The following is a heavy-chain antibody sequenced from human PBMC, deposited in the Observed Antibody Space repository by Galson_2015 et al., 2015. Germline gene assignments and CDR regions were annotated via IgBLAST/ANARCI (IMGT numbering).Heavy chain of an antibody. CDR1: GFTFSSYG. Sequence: SLRLSCAASGFTFSSYGMHWVRQAPGKGLEWVAVIWYDGSNKYYADSVKGRFTISRDNSKNTLYLQMNSLRAEDTAVYYCARDQCSSTSCYFGLGDGMDVWGQGTTVTVSS. CDR2: IWYDGSNK. V-gene: IGHV3-33*01. J-gene: IGHJ6*02. CDR3: ARDQCSSTSCYFGLGDGMDV. D-gene: IGHD2-2*01.